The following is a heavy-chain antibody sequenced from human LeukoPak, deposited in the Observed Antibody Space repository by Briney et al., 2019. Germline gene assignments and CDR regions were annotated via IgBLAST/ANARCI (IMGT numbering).Heavy chain of an antibody. CDR1: GVTFSRYW. CDR2: TSSSSTK. J-gene: IGHJ4*02. D-gene: IGHD3-22*01. Sequence: GGALRLSCAASGVTFSRYWMSWLRQAPGKGLELISYTSSSSTKYYADSVKGRFTISIDNAKNSLYLQMNSLRAEDTAIYYCARGGVNYHDTSGYYYLAAYWGQGTLVTVSS. V-gene: IGHV3-48*01. CDR3: ARGGVNYHDTSGYYYLAAY.